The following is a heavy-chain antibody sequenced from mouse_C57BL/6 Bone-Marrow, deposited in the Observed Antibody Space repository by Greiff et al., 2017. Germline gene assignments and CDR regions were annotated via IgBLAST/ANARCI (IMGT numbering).Heavy chain of an antibody. V-gene: IGHV1-53*01. CDR2: INPSNGGT. Sequence: QVQLQQPGTELVKPGASVKLSCKASGYTFTSYWMHWVKQRPGQGLEWIGNINPSNGGTNYNEKFKSKATLTVDKSSSTAYMQLSSLTSEDSAVFYCARWGYDAPAWFAYWGQGTLVTVSA. J-gene: IGHJ3*01. D-gene: IGHD2-3*01. CDR3: ARWGYDAPAWFAY. CDR1: GYTFTSYW.